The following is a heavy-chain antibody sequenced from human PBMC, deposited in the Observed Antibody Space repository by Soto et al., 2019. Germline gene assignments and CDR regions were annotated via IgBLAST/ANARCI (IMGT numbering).Heavy chain of an antibody. Sequence: GGSLRLSCAASGFTFNIYGMHWVRQAPDKGLEWVALISYDGSNQYYADSVKGRFTIPRDNSKNTLFLQMNSLRADDTAVYYCAKDQASGQGSFDSWGQGTLVTVYS. V-gene: IGHV3-30*18. CDR1: GFTFNIYG. CDR3: AKDQASGQGSFDS. J-gene: IGHJ4*02. CDR2: ISYDGSNQ.